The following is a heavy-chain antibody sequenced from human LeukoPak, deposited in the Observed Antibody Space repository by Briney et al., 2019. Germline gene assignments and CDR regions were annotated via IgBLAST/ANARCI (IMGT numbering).Heavy chain of an antibody. V-gene: IGHV4-59*01. CDR3: ARSSGWGSEDY. CDR1: GGSISSYY. D-gene: IGHD6-19*01. CDR2: IYYSGST. J-gene: IGHJ4*02. Sequence: SETLSLTCTVSGGSISSYYWSWIRQPPGKGLEWIGYIYYSGSTNYNPSLKSRVTISVDTSKNQFSLKLSSVTAADTAVYYCARSSGWGSEDYWGQGTLVTVSS.